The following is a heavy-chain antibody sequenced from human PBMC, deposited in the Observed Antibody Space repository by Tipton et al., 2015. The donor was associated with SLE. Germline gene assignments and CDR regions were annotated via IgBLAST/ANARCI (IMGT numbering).Heavy chain of an antibody. D-gene: IGHD5-18*01. Sequence: SLRLSCAASGFTLSSHPMHWVRQVPGKGLVWVSRMNSDGSNIFYSDSVKGRFTISRDNAKNTVYLQMNSLRAEDTAVYYCVREGDTAFDYWGQGTLVTVSS. CDR1: GFTLSSHP. J-gene: IGHJ4*02. CDR2: MNSDGSNI. CDR3: VREGDTAFDY. V-gene: IGHV3-74*01.